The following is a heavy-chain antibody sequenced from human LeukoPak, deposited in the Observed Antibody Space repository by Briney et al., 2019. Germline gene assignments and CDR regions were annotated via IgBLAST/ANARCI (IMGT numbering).Heavy chain of an antibody. V-gene: IGHV1-58*02. J-gene: IGHJ4*02. CDR3: AARGDCTNGVCYTAGFDY. Sequence: SVKVSCKASGFTFTTPAMQWVRQARGQRLEWIGWIVVGSGNTNYAQKFQERVTITRDMSTSIAYMELSSLRSEDTAVYYCAARGDCTNGVCYTAGFDYWGQGTLVTVSS. CDR2: IVVGSGNT. CDR1: GFTFTTPA. D-gene: IGHD2-8*01.